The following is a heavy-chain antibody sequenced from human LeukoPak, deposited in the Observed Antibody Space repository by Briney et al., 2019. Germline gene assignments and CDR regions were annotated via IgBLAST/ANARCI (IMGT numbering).Heavy chain of an antibody. V-gene: IGHV3-7*03. CDR3: ARKRDYDFWSGYAY. CDR1: GFTFSSYW. CDR2: IKQDGSEK. Sequence: PGGSLRLSCAASGFTFSSYWMSWVRQAPGKGLEWVANIKQDGSEKYYVDSVKGRFTISRDNSKNTLYLQMNSLRAEDTAVYYCARKRDYDFWSGYAYWGQGTLVTVSS. D-gene: IGHD3-3*01. J-gene: IGHJ4*02.